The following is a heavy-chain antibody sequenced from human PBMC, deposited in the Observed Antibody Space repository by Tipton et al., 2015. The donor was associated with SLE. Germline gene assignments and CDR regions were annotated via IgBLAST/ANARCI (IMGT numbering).Heavy chain of an antibody. CDR2: IKQDGSEK. D-gene: IGHD2/OR15-2a*01. J-gene: IGHJ4*02. CDR3: ARGEYYGAVDY. Sequence: SLRLSCAASGFTFNNYWMSWVRQAPGKGLEWVANIKQDGSEKYYVDSVKGRFTISRDNAKNSLYLQMNSLRGEDTAVYYCARGEYYGAVDYWGQGTLVTVSS. V-gene: IGHV3-7*04. CDR1: GFTFNNYW.